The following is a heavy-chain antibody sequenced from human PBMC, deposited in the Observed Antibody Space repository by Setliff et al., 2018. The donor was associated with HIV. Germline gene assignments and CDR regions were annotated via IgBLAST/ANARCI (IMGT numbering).Heavy chain of an antibody. V-gene: IGHV4-59*13. Sequence: PSETLSLTCTVSGGSLHGYFWTWIRQPRGQSLEYRGRVYSVGSTYYNPSLKGRGTISLDTSRIQCSLKLSAVTPADTAVYYCVRADNNGKYYSYMDVWGRGTTVTVSS. CDR2: VYSVGST. D-gene: IGHD3-10*01. CDR3: VRADNNGKYYSYMDV. J-gene: IGHJ6*01. CDR1: GGSLHGYF.